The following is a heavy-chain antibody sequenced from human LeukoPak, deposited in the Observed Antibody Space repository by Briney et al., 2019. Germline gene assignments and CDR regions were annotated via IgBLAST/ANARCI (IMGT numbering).Heavy chain of an antibody. J-gene: IGHJ4*02. CDR2: IYHSGST. V-gene: IGHV4-38-2*02. D-gene: IGHD6-13*01. Sequence: PSETLSLTCTVSGYSISSGYYWGWIRQPPGKGLEWIGSIYHSGSTYYNPSLKSRVTISVDTSKNQFSLKLSSVTAADTAVYYCARLISSSWYYWGQGTLVTVSS. CDR1: GYSISSGYY. CDR3: ARLISSSWYY.